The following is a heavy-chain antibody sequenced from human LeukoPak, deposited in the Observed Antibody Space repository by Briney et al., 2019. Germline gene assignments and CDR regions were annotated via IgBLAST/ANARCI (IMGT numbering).Heavy chain of an antibody. CDR1: GYSFTSYW. CDR3: AIPWDYSSSWYLFFDY. J-gene: IGHJ4*02. V-gene: IGHV5-51*01. Sequence: GESLKISCKGSGYSFTSYWIGWVRQMPGKGLEWMGIIYPGDSDTRYSPSFQGQVTISADKSISTAYLQWSSLKASDTAMYYCAIPWDYSSSWYLFFDYWGQGTLVTVSS. D-gene: IGHD6-13*01. CDR2: IYPGDSDT.